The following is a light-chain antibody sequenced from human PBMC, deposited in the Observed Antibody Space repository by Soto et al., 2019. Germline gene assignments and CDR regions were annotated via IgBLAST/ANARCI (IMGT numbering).Light chain of an antibody. Sequence: QSVLTQPASVSGSPGQSITISCTGTSSDVGSYNLVSWYQQHPGKAPKLMIYEGSKRPSGVSNRFSGSKSGNTASLTISGLQAEDEADYYCCSYAGSSSVVFGGGTKGTVL. CDR2: EGS. J-gene: IGLJ2*01. CDR1: SSDVGSYNL. CDR3: CSYAGSSSVV. V-gene: IGLV2-23*01.